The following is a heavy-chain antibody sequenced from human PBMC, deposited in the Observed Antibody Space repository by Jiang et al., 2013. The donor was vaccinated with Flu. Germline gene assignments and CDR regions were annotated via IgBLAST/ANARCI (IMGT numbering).Heavy chain of an antibody. CDR3: ARKDPRDGYNYDHGADY. J-gene: IGHJ4*02. CDR2: INPSGGST. CDR1: GYTFTSYY. Sequence: SGAEVKKPGASVKVSCKASGYTFTSYYMHWVRQAPGQGLEWMGIINPSGGSTSYAQKFQGRVTMTRDTSTSTVYMELSSLGSEDTAVYYCARKDPRDGYNYDHGADYWGQGTLVTVSS. V-gene: IGHV1-46*03. D-gene: IGHD5-24*01.